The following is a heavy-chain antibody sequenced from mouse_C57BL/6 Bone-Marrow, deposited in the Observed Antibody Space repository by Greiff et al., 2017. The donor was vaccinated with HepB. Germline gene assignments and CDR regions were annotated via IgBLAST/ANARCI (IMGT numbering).Heavy chain of an antibody. CDR2: IAPSDSYT. V-gene: IGHV1-50*01. CDR3: ARADGNYAY. Sequence: VQLQQPGAELVKPGASVKLSCKASGYTFTSYWMQWVKQRPGQGLEWIGEIAPSDSYTNYNQKFKGKATLTVDTSSSTAYMQLSSLTSEDSAVYYCARADGNYAYWGQGTTLTVSS. D-gene: IGHD2-1*01. J-gene: IGHJ2*01. CDR1: GYTFTSYW.